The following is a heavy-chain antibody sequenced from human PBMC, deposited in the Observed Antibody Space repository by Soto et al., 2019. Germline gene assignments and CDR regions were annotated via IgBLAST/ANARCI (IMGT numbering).Heavy chain of an antibody. D-gene: IGHD5-18*01. V-gene: IGHV4-39*01. CDR2: IYCSGRN. Sequence: SETLSLRCIVSHGAIRGSSYYWCLIRQPPGMRLAWIGSIYCSGRNYYQPPLKSRVTISVDTSEIQFCLKLSSVSAEDTAVYYCVRHKRYSFGYCYYGLAVWGHGTTVTVSS. CDR1: HGAIRGSSYY. J-gene: IGHJ6*02. CDR3: VRHKRYSFGYCYYGLAV.